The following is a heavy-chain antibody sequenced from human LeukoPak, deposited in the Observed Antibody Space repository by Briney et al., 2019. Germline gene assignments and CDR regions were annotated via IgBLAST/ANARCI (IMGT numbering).Heavy chain of an antibody. V-gene: IGHV1-18*01. Sequence: ASVKVSCKASGYTFASYGISWVRQAPGQGLEWMGWISAYNGNTIYAQKLQGRVTMTTDTSTNTAYMELRSLKSDDTAVYYCARPLATTGLYYFDYWGQGTLVTVSS. D-gene: IGHD1-1*01. CDR3: ARPLATTGLYYFDY. J-gene: IGHJ4*02. CDR1: GYTFASYG. CDR2: ISAYNGNT.